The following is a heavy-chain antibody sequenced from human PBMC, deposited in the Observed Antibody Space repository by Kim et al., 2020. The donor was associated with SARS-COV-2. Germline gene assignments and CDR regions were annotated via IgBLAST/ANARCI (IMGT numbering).Heavy chain of an antibody. CDR3: ARAYYDSSGGGLYFDY. J-gene: IGHJ4*02. V-gene: IGHV3-21*01. CDR2: ISSSSYI. CDR1: GFTFSSYS. Sequence: GGSLRLSCAASGFTFSSYSMNWVRQAPGKGLEWVSSISSSSYIYYADSVKGRFTISRDNAKNSLYLQMNSLRAEDTAVYYCARAYYDSSGGGLYFDYWGQGTLVTVSS. D-gene: IGHD3-22*01.